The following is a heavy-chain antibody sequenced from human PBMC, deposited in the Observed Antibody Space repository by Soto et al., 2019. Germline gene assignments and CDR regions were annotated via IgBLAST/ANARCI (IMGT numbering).Heavy chain of an antibody. D-gene: IGHD3-10*01. V-gene: IGHV3-23*01. CDR1: GFTFSSYA. CDR2: ISGSGGST. J-gene: IGHJ4*02. CDR3: AKGNTMVRGVIITAGLFDY. Sequence: GGPLRLSCAASGFTFSSYAMSWVRQAPGKGLEWVSAISGSGGSTYYADSVKGRFTISRDNSKNTLYLQMNSLRAEDTAVYYCAKGNTMVRGVIITAGLFDYWGQGTLVTVSS.